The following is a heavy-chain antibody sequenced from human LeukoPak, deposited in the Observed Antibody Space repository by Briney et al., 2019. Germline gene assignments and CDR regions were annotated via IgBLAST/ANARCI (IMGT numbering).Heavy chain of an antibody. V-gene: IGHV3-23*01. D-gene: IGHD6-6*01. CDR2: ISGSGSNT. CDR1: GFTFSSYA. J-gene: IGHJ6*03. Sequence: GGSLRLSCAASGFTFSSYAMSWVRQAPGKGLEWVSGISGSGSNTYYIDSVRGRFTISRDNSKNTLYLQMNSLRAEDTAVYYCARDGSSSHYYYYYYMDVWGKGTTVTVSS. CDR3: ARDGSSSHYYYYYYMDV.